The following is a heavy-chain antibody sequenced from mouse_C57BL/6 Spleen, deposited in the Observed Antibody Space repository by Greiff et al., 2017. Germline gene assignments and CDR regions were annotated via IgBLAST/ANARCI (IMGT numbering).Heavy chain of an antibody. CDR3: GRDGTGGVAY. V-gene: IGHV1-82*01. D-gene: IGHD3-3*01. CDR2: IYPGDGDT. Sequence: QVQLQQSGPELVKPGASVKISCKASGYAFSSSWMNWVKQRPGKGLEWIGRIYPGDGDTNYNGKFKGKATLTADKSSSTAYMHLSSLTSEDSAVYFWGRDGTGGVAYWGQGTLVTVSA. CDR1: GYAFSSSW. J-gene: IGHJ3*01.